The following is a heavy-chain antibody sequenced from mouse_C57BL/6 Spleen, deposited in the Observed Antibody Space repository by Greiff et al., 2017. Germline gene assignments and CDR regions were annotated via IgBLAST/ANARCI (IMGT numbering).Heavy chain of an antibody. Sequence: QVQLQQPGAELVKPGASVKLSCKASGYTFTSYWMHWVKQRPGQGLEWIGMIHPNSGSTNYNEKFKSKATLTVDKSSSTAYMQLSSLTSEDSAVYYCARRGVADYFGYWGQGTTLTVSS. CDR2: IHPNSGST. D-gene: IGHD1-1*02. CDR3: ARRGVADYFGY. CDR1: GYTFTSYW. V-gene: IGHV1-64*01. J-gene: IGHJ2*01.